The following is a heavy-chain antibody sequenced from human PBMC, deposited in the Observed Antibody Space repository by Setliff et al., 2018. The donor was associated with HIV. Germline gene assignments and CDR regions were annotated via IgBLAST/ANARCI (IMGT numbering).Heavy chain of an antibody. CDR3: ARVDPCSGGYCHQNQYFYYMDV. Sequence: ASVKVSCKASGGTLNSYAITWVRQAPGQGLEWMGGVIPRSGTAYHAQKFRDRVTITADESTSTAYMELSSLRSEDTAVYYCARVDPCSGGYCHQNQYFYYMDVWGKGTTVTVSS. CDR1: GGTLNSYA. CDR2: VIPRSGTA. J-gene: IGHJ6*03. V-gene: IGHV1-69*13. D-gene: IGHD2-15*01.